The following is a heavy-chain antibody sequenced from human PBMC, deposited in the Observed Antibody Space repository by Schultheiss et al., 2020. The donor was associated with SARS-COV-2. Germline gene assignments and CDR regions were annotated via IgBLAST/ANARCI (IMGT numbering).Heavy chain of an antibody. D-gene: IGHD3-3*01. CDR1: GGSVSGYD. CDR3: ARHSYYEPQFDP. V-gene: IGHV4-59*02. J-gene: IGHJ5*02. CDR2: IYYSGST. Sequence: SQTLSLTCTVSGGSVSGYDWSWIRQPPGKGLEWIGYIYYSGSTNYNPSLKSRVTISVDTSRNQFSLKLTSVTAADTAVYYCARHSYYEPQFDPWGQGTLVTVSS.